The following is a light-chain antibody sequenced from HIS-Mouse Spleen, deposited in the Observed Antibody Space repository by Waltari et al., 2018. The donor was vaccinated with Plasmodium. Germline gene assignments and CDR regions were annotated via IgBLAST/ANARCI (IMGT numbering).Light chain of an antibody. V-gene: IGLV3-1*01. CDR2: QDS. Sequence: SYELTQPPSVSVSPGQTASITCSGDKWGDKYACWYQQKPGQSPWLVIYQDSKRPSGIPERFSGSNSGNTATLTISGTQAMDEADYYCQAWDSSTVVFGGGTKLTVL. CDR1: KWGDKY. CDR3: QAWDSSTVV. J-gene: IGLJ2*01.